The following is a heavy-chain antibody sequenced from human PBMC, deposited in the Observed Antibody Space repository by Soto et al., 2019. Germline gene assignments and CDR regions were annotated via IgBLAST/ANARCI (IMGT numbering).Heavy chain of an antibody. CDR2: IYWDDDK. CDR3: VNRRTGVGVSFFHY. V-gene: IGHV2-5*02. D-gene: IGHD3-3*01. Sequence: QITLKESGPTLVKHTQTLTLTCTFSGFSLSTSGVGVGWIRQTPGKAPEWLVLIYWDDDKHYSQSLMSRLTITKDTSKIHVVMTRSNMDPVDTATYFCVNRRTGVGVSFFHYWGQGTLATVSS. CDR1: GFSLSTSGVG. J-gene: IGHJ4*02.